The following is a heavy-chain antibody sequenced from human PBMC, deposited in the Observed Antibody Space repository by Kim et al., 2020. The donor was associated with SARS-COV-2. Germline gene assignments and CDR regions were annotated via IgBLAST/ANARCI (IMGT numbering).Heavy chain of an antibody. D-gene: IGHD6-19*01. CDR1: GGSISSYY. CDR2: IYYSGST. J-gene: IGHJ6*02. Sequence: SETLSLTCTVSGGSISSYYWSWIRQPPGKGLELIGYIYYSGSTNYNPSLKSRVTMSVDTFKNQFSLRLSSVTAADTAMYFCARLPGIAVAGRSGYHYGMDVWGQGTTVTVSS. V-gene: IGHV4-59*08. CDR3: ARLPGIAVAGRSGYHYGMDV.